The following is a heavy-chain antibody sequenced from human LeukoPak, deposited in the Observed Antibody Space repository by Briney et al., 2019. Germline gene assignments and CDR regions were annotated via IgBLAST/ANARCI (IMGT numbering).Heavy chain of an antibody. V-gene: IGHV3-23*01. J-gene: IGHJ4*02. Sequence: HAGGSLRLSCAASGFTFSSYAMSWVRQAPGKGLEWVSAISGSGGSTYYADSVKGRFTISRDNSKNTLYLQMNSLRAEDTAVYYCAKDLLSMIVADFDYWGQGTLVTVSS. D-gene: IGHD3-22*01. CDR3: AKDLLSMIVADFDY. CDR1: GFTFSSYA. CDR2: ISGSGGST.